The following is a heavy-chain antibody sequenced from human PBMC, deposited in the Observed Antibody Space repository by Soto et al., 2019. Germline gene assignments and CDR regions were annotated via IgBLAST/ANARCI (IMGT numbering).Heavy chain of an antibody. D-gene: IGHD6-19*01. CDR1: GDSISSLY. CDR2: IYYSGSI. V-gene: IGHV4-59*01. CDR3: AKSLWDTSGWKTDY. J-gene: IGHJ4*02. Sequence: QVQLQESGPGLVKPSETLSLTCTVSGDSISSLYWSWIRQPPGKGLEWIGYIYYSGSINYNPSLKSRVPISVDPSKNQCSLRLSSVTAADTAVYYCAKSLWDTSGWKTDYWGQGTLVTVSS.